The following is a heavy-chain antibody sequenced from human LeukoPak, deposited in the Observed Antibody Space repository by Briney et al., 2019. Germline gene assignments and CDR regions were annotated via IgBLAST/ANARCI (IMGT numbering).Heavy chain of an antibody. CDR2: IYYSGST. CDR3: ATGTGHYYYYYYMDV. J-gene: IGHJ6*03. D-gene: IGHD1-1*01. V-gene: IGHV4-39*01. CDR1: GGSISSSKYY. Sequence: SETLSLTCAVSGGSISSSKYYWGWIRQPPGKGLEWIGSIYYSGSTYYNPSLKSRVTISVDTSKNQFSLKLSSVTAADTAIYYCATGTGHYYYYYYMDVWGKGTTVTVSS.